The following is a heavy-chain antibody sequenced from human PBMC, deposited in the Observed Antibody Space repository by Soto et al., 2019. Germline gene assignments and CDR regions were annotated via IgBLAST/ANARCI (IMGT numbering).Heavy chain of an antibody. CDR1: GGSISSSSYY. Sequence: SETLSLTCTVSGGSISSSSYYWGWIRQPPGKGLECVGTIYYSGSTNYNPSLKSRVTISVDTSKNQFSLKLSSVTAADTAVYYCARRVDYVWGSYRYSPYFDYWGQGTLVTVSS. CDR2: IYYSGST. V-gene: IGHV4-39*07. J-gene: IGHJ4*02. D-gene: IGHD3-16*02. CDR3: ARRVDYVWGSYRYSPYFDY.